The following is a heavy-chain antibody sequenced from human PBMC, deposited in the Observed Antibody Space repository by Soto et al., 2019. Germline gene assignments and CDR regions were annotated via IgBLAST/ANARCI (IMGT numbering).Heavy chain of an antibody. V-gene: IGHV4-34*01. CDR1: GGSFSGYY. Sequence: PSETLSLTCAVYGGSFSGYYWSWIRQPPGKGLEWIGEINHSGSTNYNPSLKSRVTISVDTSKKQFSLKLSSVTAADTAAYYCARSLRLLHRYYYYFYGIDVWGQGTTVPV. D-gene: IGHD3-3*01. CDR2: INHSGST. CDR3: ARSLRLLHRYYYYFYGIDV. J-gene: IGHJ6*02.